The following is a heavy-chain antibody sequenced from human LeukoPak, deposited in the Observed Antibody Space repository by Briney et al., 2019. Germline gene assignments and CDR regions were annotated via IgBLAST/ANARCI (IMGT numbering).Heavy chain of an antibody. CDR2: IDPNSGVT. J-gene: IGHJ3*01. V-gene: IGHV1-2*02. CDR3: ARGLGINAFDV. Sequence: ASVKVSCKASGYTLTDNHLYWVRQAPGQGLEWMGWIDPNSGVTNFAQNFQGRLTMTTDTSISTAYIELRRLTSDDTTVYYCARGLGINAFDVWGQGTLVTVSS. D-gene: IGHD1-26*01. CDR1: GYTLTDNH.